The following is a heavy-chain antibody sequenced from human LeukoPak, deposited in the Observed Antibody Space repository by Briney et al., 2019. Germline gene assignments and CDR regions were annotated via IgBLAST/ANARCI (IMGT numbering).Heavy chain of an antibody. J-gene: IGHJ3*02. D-gene: IGHD6-6*01. Sequence: ASVKVSCKVSGYTLTELSMHWVRQAPGKGLVWVSRITSDGSSTTYADSVKGRFTISRDNAKNTLYLQMNSLRAEDTAVYYCASLFLCYGCSTSSDSFNIWGQGTMLTVSS. CDR2: ITSDGSST. CDR3: ASLFLCYGCSTSSDSFNI. V-gene: IGHV3-74*01. CDR1: GYTLTELS.